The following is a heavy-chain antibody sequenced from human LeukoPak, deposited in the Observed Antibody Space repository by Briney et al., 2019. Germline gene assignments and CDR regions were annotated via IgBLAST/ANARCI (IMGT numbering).Heavy chain of an antibody. Sequence: SETLSLTCTVSGDSISSYYWNWIRQPPGKGLEWIGYTYYSGSTNYNPSLKSRVTISVDTSKNQFSLKLSSVTAADTAVYYCARGADSSGYYSIFYFDYWGQGTLVTVSS. J-gene: IGHJ4*02. V-gene: IGHV4-59*01. CDR3: ARGADSSGYYSIFYFDY. D-gene: IGHD3-22*01. CDR2: TYYSGST. CDR1: GDSISSYY.